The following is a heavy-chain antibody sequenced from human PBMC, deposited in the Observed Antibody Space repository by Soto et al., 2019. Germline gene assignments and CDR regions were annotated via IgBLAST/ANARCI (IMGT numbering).Heavy chain of an antibody. CDR1: GGSGRSDGYY. D-gene: IGHD6-13*01. V-gene: IGHV4-61*08. Sequence: SETLSLTCTVSGGSGRSDGYYWSWIRQPPGKGLEWIGSIFYTENTDYNPSLKSRVTISIDTSKKQFSLTLSSLTAADTAVYFCARLACSGYLQTWGQGSLVTVSS. J-gene: IGHJ1*01. CDR3: ARLACSGYLQT. CDR2: IFYTENT.